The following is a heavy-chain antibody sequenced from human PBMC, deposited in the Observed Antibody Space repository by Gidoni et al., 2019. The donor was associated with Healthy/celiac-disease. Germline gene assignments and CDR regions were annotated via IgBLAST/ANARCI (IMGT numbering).Heavy chain of an antibody. CDR1: GFTFSSYG. Sequence: GFTFSSYGMNWVRQAPGKGLEWVAVISYDGSNKYYADSVKGRFTISRDNSKNTLYLQMNSLRAEDTAVYYCANSGEGVYYDFWLGYIDYWGQGTLVTVSS. J-gene: IGHJ4*02. V-gene: IGHV3-30*18. D-gene: IGHD3-3*01. CDR3: ANSGEGVYYDFWLGYIDY. CDR2: ISYDGSNK.